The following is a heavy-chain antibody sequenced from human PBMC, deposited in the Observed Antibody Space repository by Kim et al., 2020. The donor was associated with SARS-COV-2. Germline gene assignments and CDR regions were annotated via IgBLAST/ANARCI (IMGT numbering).Heavy chain of an antibody. V-gene: IGHV3-9*01. J-gene: IGHJ3*02. CDR1: GFTFDDYA. D-gene: IGHD5-18*01. Sequence: GGSLRLSCAASGFTFDDYAMHWVRQAPGKGLEWVSGISWNSGSIGYADSVQGRFTISRDKAKNSLYLQMNSLRAEDTALYYCAKDSSEAMALSDAFDIWGQGTMVTVSS. CDR2: ISWNSGSI. CDR3: AKDSSEAMALSDAFDI.